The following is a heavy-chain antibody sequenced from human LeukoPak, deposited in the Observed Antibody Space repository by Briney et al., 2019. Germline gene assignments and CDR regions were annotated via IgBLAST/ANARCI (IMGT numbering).Heavy chain of an antibody. CDR2: IIPIFGTA. V-gene: IGHV1-69*13. CDR3: ACSVIGGNTYYYYGMDV. J-gene: IGHJ6*02. D-gene: IGHD4-23*01. CDR1: GGTFSSYA. Sequence: SVRLSCKASGGTFSSYAISWVRQAPGQGLEWMGGIIPIFGTANYAQKFQGRVTITADESTSTAYMELSSLRAEDTAVYYCACSVIGGNTYYYYGMDVWGQGTTVTVSS.